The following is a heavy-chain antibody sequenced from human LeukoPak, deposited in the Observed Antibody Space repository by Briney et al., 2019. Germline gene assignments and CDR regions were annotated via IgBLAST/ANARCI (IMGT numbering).Heavy chain of an antibody. D-gene: IGHD2-21*01. CDR1: GFTFSDYY. J-gene: IGHJ6*02. V-gene: IGHV3-11*06. CDR2: ISSSSSYT. Sequence: GGSLRLSCAASGFTFSDYYMSWIRQAPGKGLEWVSHISSSSSYTDYADSVKGRFTISRDNTKNSLYLQVNSLRADDTAVYYCARDKRRVVDHYSYGMDVWGQGTTVTVSS. CDR3: ARDKRRVVDHYSYGMDV.